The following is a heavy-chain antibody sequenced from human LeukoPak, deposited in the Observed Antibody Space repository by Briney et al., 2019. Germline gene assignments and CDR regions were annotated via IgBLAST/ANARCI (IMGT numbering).Heavy chain of an antibody. V-gene: IGHV4-4*02. CDR3: ARVNVQPSNWFDP. Sequence: TSGTLSLTCAVSGGSISSGNWWSWVRQPPGKGLEWIGEIYHSGSTNYNPSLKSRVTISVDKSKNQFSLKLSSVTAADTAVYYCARVNVQPSNWFDPWGQGTLVTVSS. CDR1: GGSISSGNW. CDR2: IYHSGST. D-gene: IGHD1-1*01. J-gene: IGHJ5*02.